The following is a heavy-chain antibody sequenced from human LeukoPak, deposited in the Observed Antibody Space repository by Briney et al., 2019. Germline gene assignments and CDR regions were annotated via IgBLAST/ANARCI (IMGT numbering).Heavy chain of an antibody. J-gene: IGHJ4*02. CDR2: INYSGST. CDR1: GGSISAYY. Sequence: SETLSLTCTVSGGSISAYYWSWIRQPPGKGLEWIGYINYSGSTNCNPALKSRVTISVDTSKNQFSLKLSSVTAADTAVYYCARDKGENYDSSGYLDYWGQGTLVTVSS. CDR3: ARDKGENYDSSGYLDY. V-gene: IGHV4-59*01. D-gene: IGHD3-22*01.